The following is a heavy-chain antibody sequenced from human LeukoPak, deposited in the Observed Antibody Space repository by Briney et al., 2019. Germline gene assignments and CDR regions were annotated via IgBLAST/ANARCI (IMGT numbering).Heavy chain of an antibody. Sequence: SETLSLTCAVYGESFSGYFWSWLRQPPGKGLEWIGEINHGGSTKYTPSLTGRVTISVDTSKNQFSLKLTSVTAADTAVYYCARGHNWNLDYWGQGTLVTVSS. D-gene: IGHD1-20*01. J-gene: IGHJ4*02. CDR1: GESFSGYF. V-gene: IGHV4-34*01. CDR2: INHGGST. CDR3: ARGHNWNLDY.